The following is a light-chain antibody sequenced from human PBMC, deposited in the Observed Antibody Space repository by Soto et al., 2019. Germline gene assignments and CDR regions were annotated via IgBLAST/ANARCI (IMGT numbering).Light chain of an antibody. V-gene: IGKV1-5*03. Sequence: DIHMTQSPSTLSASVGDRVTITCRASQSISIWLAWYQQKPGKAPNLLIYKTSSLETGVPSRFSGSGSGTELTLTLSSLQPDDFATYYCQHWNDYSWTFGQGTKVEVK. CDR3: QHWNDYSWT. CDR1: QSISIW. CDR2: KTS. J-gene: IGKJ1*01.